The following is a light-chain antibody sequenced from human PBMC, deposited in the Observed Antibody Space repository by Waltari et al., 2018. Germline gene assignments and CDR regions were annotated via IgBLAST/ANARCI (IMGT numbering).Light chain of an antibody. J-gene: IGKJ4*01. V-gene: IGKV3-20*01. CDR1: QTITGSW. Sequence: CSASQTITGSWLTWYQRKPGQAPRLLIYGASIRATGIPVRFSGSGSGTDFTLTISRLEPEDFAVYYCQQYDGSSVTFGGGTKVEVK. CDR3: QQYDGSSVT. CDR2: GAS.